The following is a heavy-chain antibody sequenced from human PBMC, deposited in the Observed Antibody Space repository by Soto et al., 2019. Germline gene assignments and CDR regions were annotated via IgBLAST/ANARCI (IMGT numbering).Heavy chain of an antibody. CDR3: AKVSYNGKYFPHPVVY. CDR1: GFTFSNAW. CDR2: IKSKTDGGTT. V-gene: IGHV3-15*01. Sequence: PGVSLRLSCAASGFTFSNAWMSWVRQAPGKGLEWVGRIKSKTDGGTTDYAAPVKGRFTISRDDSKNTLYLQMNSLRAEETAVYYCAKVSYNGKYFPHPVVYWGQGTLVTCCS. D-gene: IGHD1-7*01. J-gene: IGHJ4*02.